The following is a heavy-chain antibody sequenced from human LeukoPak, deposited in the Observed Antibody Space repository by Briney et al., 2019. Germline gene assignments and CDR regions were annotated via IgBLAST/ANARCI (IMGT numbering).Heavy chain of an antibody. D-gene: IGHD3-22*01. V-gene: IGHV3-72*01. CDR2: TRNRANSYTT. Sequence: GGSLRLSCAASGFTLSDHYMDWVRQAPGRGLEWVSRTRNRANSYTTEYAASVKGRFTISRDDSKNSLYLQMNDLKTEDTAVYYCTRSDSSGYFAYWGQGTLVTVSS. J-gene: IGHJ4*02. CDR3: TRSDSSGYFAY. CDR1: GFTLSDHY.